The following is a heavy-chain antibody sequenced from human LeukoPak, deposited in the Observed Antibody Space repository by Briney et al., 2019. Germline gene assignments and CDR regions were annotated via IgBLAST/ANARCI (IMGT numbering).Heavy chain of an antibody. Sequence: GGSLRLSCAASGFTFRSYGMHWVRQAPGKGLEWVAFIRFDGNTKYYADSVKGLFTISRDISKNTLYLQMNSLRAEDTAVYYCAKKREPGLAGYGGFECWGQGTPVTVSS. CDR3: AKKREPGLAGYGGFEC. V-gene: IGHV3-30*02. J-gene: IGHJ4*02. CDR2: IRFDGNTK. CDR1: GFTFRSYG. D-gene: IGHD3-9*01.